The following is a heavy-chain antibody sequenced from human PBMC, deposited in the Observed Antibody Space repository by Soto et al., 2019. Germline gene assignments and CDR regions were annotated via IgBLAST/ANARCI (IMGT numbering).Heavy chain of an antibody. CDR1: GFTFSGHW. CDR2: IKRDGNEK. V-gene: IGHV3-7*01. Sequence: PGGSLRLSCTTSGFTFSGHWMSWVRQAPGKGLEWVATIKRDGNEKYYVDSVRGRFTVSRDNAENSLFLQMNSLGAEDTAVYYCARLAGSTTIYDYWGLGTLVTVSS. J-gene: IGHJ4*02. CDR3: ARLAGSTTIYDY. D-gene: IGHD1-1*01.